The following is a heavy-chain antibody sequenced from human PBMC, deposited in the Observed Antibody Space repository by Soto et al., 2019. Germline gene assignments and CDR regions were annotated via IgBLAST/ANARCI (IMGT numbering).Heavy chain of an antibody. CDR2: ISYDGSNK. CDR3: AKALNVHYLDY. J-gene: IGHJ4*02. Sequence: QVQLVESGGGVVQPGRSLRLSCAASGFTFSSYGMHWVRQAPGKGLEWVAVISYDGSNKYYADSVKGRFTISRDNSKNTLELQMNSLRAEDTAVYYCAKALNVHYLDYWGQGTLVTVSS. V-gene: IGHV3-30*18. D-gene: IGHD1-1*01. CDR1: GFTFSSYG.